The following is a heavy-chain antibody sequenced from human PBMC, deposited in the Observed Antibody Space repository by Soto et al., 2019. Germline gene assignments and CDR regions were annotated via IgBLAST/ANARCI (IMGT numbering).Heavy chain of an antibody. CDR1: GYTFTSYG. Sequence: QVQLVQSGAEVKKPGASVKVSCKASGYTFTSYGISWVRQAPGQGLEWMGWISAYNGNTNYAQKLQGRVTMTTDTSTSTAYMELRSLRSDDTAVYYCARDTDPYRVADTPAHFDYWGQGPLVTVSS. V-gene: IGHV1-18*01. CDR2: ISAYNGNT. CDR3: ARDTDPYRVADTPAHFDY. J-gene: IGHJ4*02. D-gene: IGHD2-15*01.